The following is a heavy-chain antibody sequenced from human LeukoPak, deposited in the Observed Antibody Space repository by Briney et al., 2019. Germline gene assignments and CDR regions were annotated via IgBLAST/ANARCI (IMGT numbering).Heavy chain of an antibody. Sequence: QPGGSLRLSCAASGCPFSSYWMSWVRQAPGKGLEWVANIKQDGSEKYYVDSVKGRFTISRDNAKNSLYLQMNSLRAEDTAVYYCARRRGGGAAGKDWFDPWGQGTLVTVSS. CDR2: IKQDGSEK. D-gene: IGHD6-13*01. CDR3: ARRRGGGAAGKDWFDP. CDR1: GCPFSSYW. J-gene: IGHJ5*02. V-gene: IGHV3-7*03.